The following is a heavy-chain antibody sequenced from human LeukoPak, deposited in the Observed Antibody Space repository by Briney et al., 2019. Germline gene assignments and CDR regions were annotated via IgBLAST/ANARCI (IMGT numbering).Heavy chain of an antibody. CDR3: ARDPLVVGATYWFDP. CDR2: ISAYNGNT. D-gene: IGHD1-26*01. J-gene: IGHJ5*02. V-gene: IGHV1-18*01. CDR1: GYTFTSYG. Sequence: GASVKVSCKASGYTFTSYGISWVRQAPGQGLEWMGWISAYNGNTNYAQKLQGRVTMTTDTSTSTAYMELRSLRSDDTAVYYCARDPLVVGATYWFDPWGQGTLVTVSS.